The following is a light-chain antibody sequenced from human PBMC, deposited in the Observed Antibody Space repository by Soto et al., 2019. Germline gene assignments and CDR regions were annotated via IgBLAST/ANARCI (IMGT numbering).Light chain of an antibody. CDR2: DVD. V-gene: IGLV2-11*01. J-gene: IGLJ2*01. CDR1: NSDVGHYNY. Sequence: QSALTQPRSVSGSPGQSVTISYTGTNSDVGHYNYVSWYQQHPGKAPKLIIFDVDKRPSGVPDRFSGSKSGNTASLTISGLQAEDEADYYCCSYAGSSWIFGGGTKVTVL. CDR3: CSYAGSSWI.